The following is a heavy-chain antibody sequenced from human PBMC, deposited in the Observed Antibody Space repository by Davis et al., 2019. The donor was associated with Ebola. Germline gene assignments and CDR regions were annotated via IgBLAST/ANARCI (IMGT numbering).Heavy chain of an antibody. J-gene: IGHJ6*04. CDR1: GGSISSNH. D-gene: IGHD2-2*01. CDR2: IYYSGST. V-gene: IGHV4-59*01. CDR3: ARDPAWGMDV. Sequence: MPSETLSLTCTVSGGSISSNHWSWIRQPPGKGLEWIGYIYYSGSTNYNPSLKSRVTISVDTSKNQFSLKLSSVTAADTAVYFCARDPAWGMDVWGKGTTVTVSS.